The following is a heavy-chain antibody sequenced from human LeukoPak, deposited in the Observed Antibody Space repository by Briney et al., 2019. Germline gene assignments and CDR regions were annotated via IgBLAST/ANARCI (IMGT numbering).Heavy chain of an antibody. CDR2: ISGSGGST. CDR1: GFTFSSYA. CDR3: AKLRSGWYVGYFDY. Sequence: GESLRLSCAASGFTFSSYAMSWVRQAPGKGLEWVSAISGSGGSTYYADSVKGRFTISRDNSKNTLYLQMNSLRAEDTAVYYCAKLRSGWYVGYFDYWGQGTLVTVSS. D-gene: IGHD6-19*01. V-gene: IGHV3-23*01. J-gene: IGHJ4*02.